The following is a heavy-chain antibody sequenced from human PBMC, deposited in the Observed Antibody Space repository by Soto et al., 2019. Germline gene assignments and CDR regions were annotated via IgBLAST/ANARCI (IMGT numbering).Heavy chain of an antibody. Sequence: ASVKVSCKASGYTFTGYYMHWVRQAPGQGLEWMGWINPNSGGTNYAQKFQGRVTMTRETSISTAYMELSRLRSDDTAVYYCASTYYDFWSGYWYFDYWGQGTLVTVSS. D-gene: IGHD3-3*01. CDR3: ASTYYDFWSGYWYFDY. CDR2: INPNSGGT. CDR1: GYTFTGYY. V-gene: IGHV1-2*02. J-gene: IGHJ4*02.